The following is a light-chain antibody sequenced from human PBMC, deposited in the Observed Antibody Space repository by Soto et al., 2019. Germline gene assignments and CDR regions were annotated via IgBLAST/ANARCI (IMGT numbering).Light chain of an antibody. J-gene: IGKJ5*01. V-gene: IGKV3-11*01. Sequence: EIVLTQSPATLSLSPGERATLSCRASQIVSSYLAWYQQNPGQAPRLLIYDASNRATGIPARFSGSGSGTDFTLTISSLEPEDFAVYYCQQRSNWPPITFGQGTRLEIK. CDR1: QIVSSY. CDR2: DAS. CDR3: QQRSNWPPIT.